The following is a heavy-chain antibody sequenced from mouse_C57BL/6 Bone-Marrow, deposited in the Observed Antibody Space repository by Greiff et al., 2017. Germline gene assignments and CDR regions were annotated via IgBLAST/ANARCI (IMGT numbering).Heavy chain of an antibody. CDR3: TISIYNGYPLDD. D-gene: IGHD2-2*01. CDR1: GYTFTDYE. Sequence: QVQLKQSGAELVRPGASVTLSCKASGYTFTDYEMHWVKQTPVHGLEWIGAIDPETGGTAYNQKFKGKAILTADKSSSTAYMELRSLTSEDSAVYYCTISIYNGYPLDDWGQGTALTVSS. J-gene: IGHJ2*01. V-gene: IGHV1-15*01. CDR2: IDPETGGT.